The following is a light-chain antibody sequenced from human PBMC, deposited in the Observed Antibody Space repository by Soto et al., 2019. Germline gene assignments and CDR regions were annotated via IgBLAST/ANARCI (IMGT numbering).Light chain of an antibody. CDR1: NSDVGNYNL. CDR3: CSYPTMTTVVV. CDR2: DDT. J-gene: IGLJ2*01. V-gene: IGLV2-23*02. Sequence: QSALTQPASVSGSPGQSITISCTATNSDVGNYNLVSWYHQHPGKAPKLMIYDDTKRPSGVSDRFSGSRSGNTASLTISGLQADDEADYYCCSYPTMTTVVVFGGGTTVTL.